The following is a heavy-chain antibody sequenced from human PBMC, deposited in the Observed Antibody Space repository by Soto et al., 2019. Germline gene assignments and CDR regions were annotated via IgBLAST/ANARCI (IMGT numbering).Heavy chain of an antibody. D-gene: IGHD3-16*01. CDR1: EFTFSNYW. Sequence: PGGSLRLACAASEFTFSNYWMTWVRQAPGKGLEWVASIKTDGSEKYYVDSVKGRFTISRDNARNSLYLQVNSLRAEGTAAYYCVRWGLVPHFDLWGRGTLVTVSS. J-gene: IGHJ2*01. CDR3: VRWGLVPHFDL. CDR2: IKTDGSEK. V-gene: IGHV3-7*05.